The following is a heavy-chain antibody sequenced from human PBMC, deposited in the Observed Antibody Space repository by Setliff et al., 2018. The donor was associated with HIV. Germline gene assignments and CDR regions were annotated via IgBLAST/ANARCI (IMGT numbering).Heavy chain of an antibody. J-gene: IGHJ4*02. CDR1: GFSFSTYS. Sequence: PGGSLRLSCTASGFSFSTYSMNWVRQAPGKGLEWISYISGTGNTIYYSDSVKGRFTISRDNAENSLFLQMNSLRAEDTAVYYCVRDFHDSSGYSDFWGQGTLVTVSS. V-gene: IGHV3-48*01. D-gene: IGHD3-22*01. CDR2: ISGTGNTI. CDR3: VRDFHDSSGYSDF.